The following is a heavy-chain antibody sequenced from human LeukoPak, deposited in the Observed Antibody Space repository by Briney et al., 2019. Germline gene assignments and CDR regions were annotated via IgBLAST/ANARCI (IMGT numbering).Heavy chain of an antibody. J-gene: IGHJ4*02. CDR1: GFIFSSYG. V-gene: IGHV3-33*01. Sequence: PGGSLRLSCAVSGFIFSSYGMHWVRQAPGKGLEWVAVIWYDGSNTYTADSVKGRFTISRDNSKNTLYLQMNSLRAEDTAVYYCARERGGGSFDYWGQGTLVTVSS. CDR2: IWYDGSNT. CDR3: ARERGGGSFDY. D-gene: IGHD3-16*01.